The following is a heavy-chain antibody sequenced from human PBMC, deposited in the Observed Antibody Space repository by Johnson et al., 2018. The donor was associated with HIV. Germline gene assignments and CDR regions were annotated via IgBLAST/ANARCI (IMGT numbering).Heavy chain of an antibody. CDR3: AKDQYRKLTTVAGI. CDR1: GFTFSSYA. V-gene: IGHV3-30*04. D-gene: IGHD4-17*01. Sequence: QVQLVESGGGVVQPGRSLRLSCAASGFTFSSYAMHWVRQAPGKGLEWVAVMSYDGSNKYYADSVKGRFTISRDNSKNTVYLQMNSLRAEDTAVYYCAKDQYRKLTTVAGIWGQGTMVTVSS. J-gene: IGHJ3*02. CDR2: MSYDGSNK.